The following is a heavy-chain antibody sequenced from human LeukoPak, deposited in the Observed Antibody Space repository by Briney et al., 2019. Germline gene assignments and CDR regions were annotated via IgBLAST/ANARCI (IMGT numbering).Heavy chain of an antibody. J-gene: IGHJ2*01. CDR2: IRYDGSNK. CDR1: GFTFSSYG. CDR3: AKDGVTTFLDSWYFDL. V-gene: IGHV3-30*02. Sequence: GGSLRLSCAASGFTFSSYGMHWVRQAPGKGLEWVAFIRYDGSNKYYADSVKGRFTISRDNSKNTLYLQMNSLRAEDTAVYYCAKDGVTTFLDSWYFDLWGRGTLVTVSS. D-gene: IGHD4-17*01.